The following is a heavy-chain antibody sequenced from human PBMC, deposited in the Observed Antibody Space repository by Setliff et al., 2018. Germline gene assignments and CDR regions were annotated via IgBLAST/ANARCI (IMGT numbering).Heavy chain of an antibody. CDR2: VDPEDGET. J-gene: IGHJ3*02. CDR3: ATEGHSSGWYSSTFDI. D-gene: IGHD6-19*01. V-gene: IGHV1-69-2*01. CDR1: GYTFTDYY. Sequence: ASVKVSCKVSGYTFTDYYMHWVQQAPGEGLEWMGLVDPEDGETIYAEKFQGRVTITADTSTDTAYMELSSLRSEDTAVYYCATEGHSSGWYSSTFDIWGQGTMVTVSS.